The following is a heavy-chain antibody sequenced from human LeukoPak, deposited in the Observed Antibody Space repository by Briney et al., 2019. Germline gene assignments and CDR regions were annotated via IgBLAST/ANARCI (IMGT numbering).Heavy chain of an antibody. D-gene: IGHD3-22*01. J-gene: IGHJ4*02. CDR2: ISGSGGST. V-gene: IGHV3-23*01. CDR1: GFTFSRYA. Sequence: PGGSLRLSCAASGFTFSRYAMSWVRQAPGEGREWGSAISGSGGSTYYADSVKGRFTISRDNSKNTLYLQMNGLRAEDTAVYYCANVFSPTVYYYDSSGYEYYFDYWGQGTLVTVSS. CDR3: ANVFSPTVYYYDSSGYEYYFDY.